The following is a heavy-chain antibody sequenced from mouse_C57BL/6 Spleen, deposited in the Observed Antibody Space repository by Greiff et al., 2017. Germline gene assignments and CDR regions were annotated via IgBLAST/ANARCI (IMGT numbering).Heavy chain of an antibody. J-gene: IGHJ3*01. Sequence: QVQLQQPGAELVKPGASVKVSCKASGYTFTSYWMHWVKQRPGQGLEWIGRIHPSDSDTNYNQKFKGKATLTVDKSSSTAYMQLSSLTSEDAAVYYCAMQDFDPWCAYWGQGTLVTVSA. CDR2: IHPSDSDT. CDR1: GYTFTSYW. CDR3: AMQDFDPWCAY. V-gene: IGHV1-74*01.